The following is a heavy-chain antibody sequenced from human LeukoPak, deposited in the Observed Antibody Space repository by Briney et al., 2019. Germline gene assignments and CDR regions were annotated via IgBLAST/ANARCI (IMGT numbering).Heavy chain of an antibody. CDR3: ARGRSGGNGPFGY. CDR2: INHSGST. J-gene: IGHJ4*02. CDR1: GGSFSGYY. V-gene: IGHV4-34*01. D-gene: IGHD3-10*01. Sequence: SETLSLTCAVYGGSFSGYYWSWIRQPPGKGLEWIGEINHSGSTNYNPSLKSRVTISVDTSKNQFSLKLSSVTAADTAVYYCARGRSGGNGPFGYWGQGTLVTVSS.